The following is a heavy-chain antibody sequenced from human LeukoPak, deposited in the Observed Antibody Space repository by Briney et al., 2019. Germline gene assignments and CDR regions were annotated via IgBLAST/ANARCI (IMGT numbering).Heavy chain of an antibody. V-gene: IGHV4-59*01. CDR1: GGSISSYY. J-gene: IGHJ4*02. CDR3: ARDGSGWSQFDY. D-gene: IGHD6-19*01. Sequence: SETLSLTCTVSGGSISSYYWSWIRQPPGKGLEWIGYIYYSGSTNYNPSLKSRVTISVDTSKNQFSLKLSSVTAADTAVYYCARDGSGWSQFDYWGQGTLVTVSS. CDR2: IYYSGST.